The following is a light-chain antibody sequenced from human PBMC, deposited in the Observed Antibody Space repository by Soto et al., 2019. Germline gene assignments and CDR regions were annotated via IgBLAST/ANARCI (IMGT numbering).Light chain of an antibody. CDR2: DAS. J-gene: IGKJ5*01. Sequence: DIQMTQSPSSLSASVGDRVTITCQASQDITMYLNWYQQXPGKAPKFLIYDASNLQTGVPSRFSGSGYGTDFTFTISSLQPEDIATYYCQQYDTVFTFGQGTRLEIK. V-gene: IGKV1-33*01. CDR3: QQYDTVFT. CDR1: QDITMY.